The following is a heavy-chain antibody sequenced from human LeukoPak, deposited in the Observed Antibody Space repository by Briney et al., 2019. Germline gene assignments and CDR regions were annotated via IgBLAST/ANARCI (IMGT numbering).Heavy chain of an antibody. D-gene: IGHD4-17*01. J-gene: IGHJ4*02. CDR1: GGSISSSYSY. Sequence: SETLSLTCTVSGGSISSSYSYWGWLRRPPGKGLEWIAYIYHSGSTSYNPSLKSRVTLSVDTSKNQFSLNLTSVTAADTAVYYCARWGTEDGDYPIYWGQGTLVTVSS. V-gene: IGHV4-61*05. CDR3: ARWGTEDGDYPIY. CDR2: IYHSGST.